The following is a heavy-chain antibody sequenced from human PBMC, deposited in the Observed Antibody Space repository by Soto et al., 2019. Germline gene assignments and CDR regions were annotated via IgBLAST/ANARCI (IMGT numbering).Heavy chain of an antibody. J-gene: IGHJ5*02. CDR3: ARGAGFSYASTWFDI. V-gene: IGHV4-61*03. CDR1: GASVSSRSYY. Sequence: SETLSLTCTVFGASVSSRSYYWSWILQPPGKGLEWVGHIYYTGANNYNTSLNQRVSISVDTSKNHFSLQLTYVTAADTAVYFCARGAGFSYASTWFDIWGQGTLVTVSS. CDR2: IYYTGAN. D-gene: IGHD5-18*01.